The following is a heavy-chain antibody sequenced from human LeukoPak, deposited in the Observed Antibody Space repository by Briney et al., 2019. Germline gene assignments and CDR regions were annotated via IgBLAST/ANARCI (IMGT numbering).Heavy chain of an antibody. J-gene: IGHJ3*02. CDR2: IYYSGST. CDR3: ARVQCGYSCPLVAFDI. D-gene: IGHD5-18*01. Sequence: PSETLSLTRTVSGGSISSSSYYWGWIRQPPGKGLEWIGSIYYSGSTYYNPSLKSRVTISVDTSKNQFSLKLSSVTAADTAVYYRARVQCGYSCPLVAFDIWGQGTMVTVSS. V-gene: IGHV4-39*01. CDR1: GGSISSSSYY.